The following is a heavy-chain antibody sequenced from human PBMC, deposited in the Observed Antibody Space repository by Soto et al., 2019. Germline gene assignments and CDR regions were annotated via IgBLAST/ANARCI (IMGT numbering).Heavy chain of an antibody. CDR3: AKDQLVVTAPYYYGMAV. J-gene: IGHJ6*02. CDR1: GFTFSSYA. CDR2: ISGSGGST. Sequence: GGSLRLSCAASGFTFSSYAMSWVRQAPGKGLEWVSAISGSGGSTYYADSVKGRFTISRDNSKNTLYLQMNSLRAEDTAVYYCAKDQLVVTAPYYYGMAVWGQGTTVTVSS. D-gene: IGHD2-21*02. V-gene: IGHV3-23*01.